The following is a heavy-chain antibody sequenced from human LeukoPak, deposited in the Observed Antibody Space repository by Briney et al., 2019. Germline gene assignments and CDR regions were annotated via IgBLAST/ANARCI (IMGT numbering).Heavy chain of an antibody. CDR3: ARDVTYYYDSSGPPFDY. CDR2: IIPILGIV. V-gene: IGHV1-69*04. J-gene: IGHJ4*02. Sequence: SVKVSCKASGGTFSSYAISWVRQAPGQGLEWMGRIIPILGIVNYAQKFQGRVTITADKSTSTAYMELSSLRSEDTAVYYCARDVTYYYDSSGPPFDYWGQGTLVTVSS. CDR1: GGTFSSYA. D-gene: IGHD3-22*01.